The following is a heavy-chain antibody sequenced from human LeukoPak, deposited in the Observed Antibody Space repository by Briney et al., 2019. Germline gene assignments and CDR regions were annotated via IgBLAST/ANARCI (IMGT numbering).Heavy chain of an antibody. Sequence: ASVKVSCKASGYTFTSYYMHWARQAPGQGLEWIGIINPSGGSTSYAQKFQGGVTMTRDTSTSTVYMELSSLRSEDTAVYYCSKDRAALRYFERGGPDYWGQGTLVTVSS. V-gene: IGHV1-46*01. CDR2: INPSGGST. D-gene: IGHD3-9*01. CDR3: SKDRAALRYFERGGPDY. J-gene: IGHJ4*02. CDR1: GYTFTSYY.